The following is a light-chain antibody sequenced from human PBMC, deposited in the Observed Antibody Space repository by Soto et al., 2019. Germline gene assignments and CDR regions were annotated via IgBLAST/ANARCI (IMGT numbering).Light chain of an antibody. CDR1: QSVSSSY. J-gene: IGKJ4*01. CDR2: GAS. CDR3: QQYGSSPLT. Sequence: EIVLTQSPGTLSLSPGERTTLSCRAGQSVSSSYLAWYQQKPGQAPRLLIYGASSRATGIPDRFSGSGSGTDFTLTISRLEPEDVALYYCQQYGSSPLTFGGGTKVEIK. V-gene: IGKV3-20*01.